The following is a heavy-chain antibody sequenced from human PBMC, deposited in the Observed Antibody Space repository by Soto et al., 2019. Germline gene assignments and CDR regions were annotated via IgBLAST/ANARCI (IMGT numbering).Heavy chain of an antibody. CDR3: ARDRKAMIVVAPDAFDI. V-gene: IGHV1-18*01. D-gene: IGHD3-22*01. J-gene: IGHJ3*02. CDR1: VYTFTSYG. CDR2: VSAYNGNT. Sequence: ASVKVSCNASVYTFTSYGISWVRQAPGQGLEWMGWVSAYNGNTNYAQKLQGRVTMTTDTSTSTAYMELRSLRSDDTAVYYCARDRKAMIVVAPDAFDIWGQGTMVTVSS.